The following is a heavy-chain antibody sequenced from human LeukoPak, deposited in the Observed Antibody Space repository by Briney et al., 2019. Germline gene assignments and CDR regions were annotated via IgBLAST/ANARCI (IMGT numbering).Heavy chain of an antibody. CDR2: IYHSGST. Sequence: SETLSLTCTVSGYSISSVYDWGWIRQPPGKGLEWIGSIYHSGSTYYNPSHTSRVTIPLDTSKNQFSVKLSSVTGPDTAVYYCAIAVLGEPAFEYNWFDPWGQGTLVTVSS. D-gene: IGHD3-16*01. V-gene: IGHV4-38-2*02. CDR3: AIAVLGEPAFEYNWFDP. CDR1: GYSISSVYD. J-gene: IGHJ5*02.